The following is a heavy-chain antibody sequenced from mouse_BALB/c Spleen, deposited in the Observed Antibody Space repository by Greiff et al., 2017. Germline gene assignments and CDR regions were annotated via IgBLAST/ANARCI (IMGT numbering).Heavy chain of an antibody. V-gene: IGHV3-2*02. Sequence: EVKLMESGPGLVKPSQSLSLTCTVTGYSITSDYAWNWIRQFPGNTLEWMGYISYSGSTSYNPSLKSRISITRDTSKNQFFLQLNSVTTEDTATYYCARGDEEYGNYVWGAMDYWGQGTSVTVSS. CDR1: GYSITSDYA. CDR2: ISYSGST. D-gene: IGHD2-10*02. J-gene: IGHJ4*01. CDR3: ARGDEEYGNYVWGAMDY.